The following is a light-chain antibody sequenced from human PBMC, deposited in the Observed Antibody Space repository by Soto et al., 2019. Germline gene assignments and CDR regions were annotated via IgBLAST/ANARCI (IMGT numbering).Light chain of an antibody. CDR1: HRVSSY. CDR3: QQYNNWPLT. J-gene: IGKJ4*01. V-gene: IGKV3-15*01. CDR2: GTS. Sequence: EIVMTQSPATLSVSPGERATLSCRASHRVSSYLAWYQQKPGQAPRLLIYGTSTRATGIPARFSGSGSGTEFTXTIXXXXSXDFAVYYCQQYNNWPLTFGAGTKVEIK.